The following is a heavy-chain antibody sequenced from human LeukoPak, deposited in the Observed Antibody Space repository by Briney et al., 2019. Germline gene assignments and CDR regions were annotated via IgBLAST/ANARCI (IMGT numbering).Heavy chain of an antibody. Sequence: SVKVSCKASGGTFSSYAISWVRQAPGQGLEWMGRIIPILGIANYAQKFQGRVTITADKSTSTAYMELSSLRSEDTAVYYCATTRDLGYCSGGSCPFDYWGQGTLVTVSS. D-gene: IGHD2-15*01. V-gene: IGHV1-69*04. CDR3: ATTRDLGYCSGGSCPFDY. J-gene: IGHJ4*02. CDR2: IIPILGIA. CDR1: GGTFSSYA.